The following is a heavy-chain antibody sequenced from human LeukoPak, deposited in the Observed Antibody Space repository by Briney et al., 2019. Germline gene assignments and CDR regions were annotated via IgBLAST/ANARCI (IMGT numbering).Heavy chain of an antibody. CDR2: IIPIFGTA. J-gene: IGHJ6*03. CDR1: GGTFSSYA. V-gene: IGHV1-69*01. D-gene: IGHD6-6*01. Sequence: GASVKVSCKASGGTFSSYAISWVRQAPGQGLEWMGGIIPIFGTANYAQKFQGRVTITADESTSTAYMELSSLRSEDTAVYYCARATFDGSSGEYYYYYYMDVWGKGTTVTVSS. CDR3: ARATFDGSSGEYYYYYYMDV.